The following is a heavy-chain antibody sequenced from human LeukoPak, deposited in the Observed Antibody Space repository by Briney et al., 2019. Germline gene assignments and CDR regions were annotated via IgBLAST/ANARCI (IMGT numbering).Heavy chain of an antibody. Sequence: PGGSLRLSFSASGFTVISNYMSWVRQAPGKGLEWVSVIYSGGSTYYADSVKGRFTISRDNSKNTLYLQMNSLRAEDTAVYYCVRGDYGDYTLFDYWGQGTLVTVSS. CDR1: GFTVISNY. CDR2: IYSGGST. V-gene: IGHV3-53*01. D-gene: IGHD4-17*01. CDR3: VRGDYGDYTLFDY. J-gene: IGHJ4*02.